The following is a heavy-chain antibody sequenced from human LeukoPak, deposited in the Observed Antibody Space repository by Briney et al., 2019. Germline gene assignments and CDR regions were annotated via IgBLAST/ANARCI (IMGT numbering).Heavy chain of an antibody. D-gene: IGHD2-15*01. CDR1: GFTFSTYR. J-gene: IGHJ6*03. CDR2: INTDGSST. CDR3: ARGGFCSGGSCPVDYYYYMDV. V-gene: IGHV3-74*01. Sequence: GGSLRLSCAASGFTFSTYRMHWVRQAPGKGLVWVSLINTDGSSTTYADSVKGRFTISRDNAKNTLYLQLNSLRAEDTAVYYCARGGFCSGGSCPVDYYYYMDVWGKGTTVTVSS.